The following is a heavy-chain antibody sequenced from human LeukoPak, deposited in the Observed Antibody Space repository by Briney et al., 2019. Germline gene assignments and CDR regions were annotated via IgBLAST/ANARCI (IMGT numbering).Heavy chain of an antibody. V-gene: IGHV3-23*01. CDR2: ISRSGST. D-gene: IGHD2-2*03. CDR3: VKGGYSAFQS. J-gene: IGHJ3*02. CDR1: GFTFSAYD. Sequence: GVSLRLSCAAAGFTFSAYDMQWVRQAPGKGLEWVSGISRSGSTYYTDSVKGRFTISRDNSKNTLYLQMNSLRAEDTAVYYCVKGGYSAFQSWGQGTMVSVSS.